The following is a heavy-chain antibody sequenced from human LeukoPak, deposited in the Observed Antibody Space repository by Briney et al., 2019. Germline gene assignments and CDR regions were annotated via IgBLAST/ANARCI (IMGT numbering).Heavy chain of an antibody. Sequence: GGSLRLSCAASGFTVTSNYMNWVRQAPGKGLEWVSVIYTSGNTYYADSVKGRFTISRDISKNTLYLQMNSLRAEDTAVYYCARGGSGWYLYDSWGRGTLVTVSS. CDR2: IYTSGNT. D-gene: IGHD6-19*01. CDR3: ARGGSGWYLYDS. CDR1: GFTVTSNY. V-gene: IGHV3-66*01. J-gene: IGHJ4*02.